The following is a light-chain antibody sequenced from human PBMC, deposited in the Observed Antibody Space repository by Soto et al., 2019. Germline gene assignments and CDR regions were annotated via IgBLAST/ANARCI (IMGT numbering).Light chain of an antibody. J-gene: IGLJ2*01. V-gene: IGLV2-14*01. CDR2: EVS. CDR3: SSYTRSSTLMV. CDR1: SSDVGGYNY. Sequence: QSALTQPASVSGSPGQSITISCTGTSSDVGGYNYVSWYQQHPGKAPKLMIYEVSNRPSGVANRLTGSNSGNTASLTISGLPAEGEADYDCSSYTRSSTLMVFGGGTKVTVL.